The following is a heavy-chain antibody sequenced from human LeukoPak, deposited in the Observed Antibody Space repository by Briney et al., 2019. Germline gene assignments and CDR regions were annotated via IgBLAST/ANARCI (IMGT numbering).Heavy chain of an antibody. CDR1: GFSFSGHW. CDR2: ISPTGSTT. V-gene: IGHV3-74*01. Sequence: GGSLRLSCIASGFSFSGHWMHWARQLPGKGLVWVSRISPTGSTTSYADSVKGRFTVSRDNAKNTLYLQVNNLRAEDTAVYYCARDPVRRDSYWGQGTLVTVSS. CDR3: ARDPVRRDSY. D-gene: IGHD3-10*01. J-gene: IGHJ4*02.